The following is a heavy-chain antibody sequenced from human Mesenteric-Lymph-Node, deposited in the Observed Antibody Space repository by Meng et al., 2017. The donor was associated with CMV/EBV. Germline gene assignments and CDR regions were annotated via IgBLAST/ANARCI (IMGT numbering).Heavy chain of an antibody. CDR1: GFTFSSYA. D-gene: IGHD3-10*01. J-gene: IGHJ3*01. CDR3: AKDRGGGDDAYDV. CDR2: FYISGRST. Sequence: GGSLRLSCAASGFTFSSYAMNWVRQAPGKGLEWISVFYISGRSTYYADSVKGRFTISRDNSKNMVYLQMNSLRVEDTAVYYCAKDRGGGDDAYDVWGQGATVTVSS. V-gene: IGHV3-23*03.